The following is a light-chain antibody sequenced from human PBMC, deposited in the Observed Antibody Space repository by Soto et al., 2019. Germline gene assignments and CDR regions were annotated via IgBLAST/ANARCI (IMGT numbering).Light chain of an antibody. CDR3: GTWDHTLGGFV. J-gene: IGLJ1*01. CDR2: ESN. Sequence: QSVLTQPPSVSAAPGQKVTISCSGSSSNIGNNYVSWYQQLPGTAPKLLIYESNRRPSGIPDRFSGSKSGTSATLGITGLQAGDEADFYLGTWDHTLGGFVLRTGTKVTVL. CDR1: SSNIGNNY. V-gene: IGLV1-51*02.